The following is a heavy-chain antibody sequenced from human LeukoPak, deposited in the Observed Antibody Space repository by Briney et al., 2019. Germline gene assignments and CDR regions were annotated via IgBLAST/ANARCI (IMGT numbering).Heavy chain of an antibody. V-gene: IGHV3-74*01. CDR2: INSDGSST. CDR3: ARTPLGIFGVVIINGMDV. CDR1: GFTFSSYW. Sequence: PGGSLRLSCAASGFTFSSYWMHWVRQAPGKGVVWVSRINSDGSSTSYADSVKGRFTISRDNAKNTLYLQMNSLRAEDTAVYYCARTPLGIFGVVIINGMDVWGQGTTVTVSS. D-gene: IGHD3-3*01. J-gene: IGHJ6*02.